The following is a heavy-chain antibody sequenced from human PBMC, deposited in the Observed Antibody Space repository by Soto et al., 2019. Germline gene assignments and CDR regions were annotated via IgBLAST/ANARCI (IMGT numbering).Heavy chain of an antibody. CDR2: TSGSGGST. D-gene: IGHD5-18*01. Sequence: GGSLRLSCAASGFTFSSDAMSWVRQAPGNGLEWVSATSGSGGSTYYADSVKGRFTISRDNSKNTLYLQMNSLRAEDTAVYYCAKNTWIQLWYRGGMDVWGQGTTVTVSS. CDR1: GFTFSSDA. CDR3: AKNTWIQLWYRGGMDV. V-gene: IGHV3-23*01. J-gene: IGHJ6*02.